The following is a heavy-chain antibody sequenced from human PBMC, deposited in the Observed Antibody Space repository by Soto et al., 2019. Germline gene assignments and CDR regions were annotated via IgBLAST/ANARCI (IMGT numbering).Heavy chain of an antibody. J-gene: IGHJ6*03. CDR3: AGTTSHQWYYMDV. D-gene: IGHD1-7*01. V-gene: IGHV6-1*01. CDR1: GDSVSSNSAA. Sequence: SQTLSLTCAISGDSVSSNSAAWNWIRLSPSGGLEWLARTYYRSRWYNDYAVSVRSRITVNPDTSKNQFSLQLTSVTPEDTAVYYCAGTTSHQWYYMDVWGKGTTVTVSS. CDR2: TYYRSRWYN.